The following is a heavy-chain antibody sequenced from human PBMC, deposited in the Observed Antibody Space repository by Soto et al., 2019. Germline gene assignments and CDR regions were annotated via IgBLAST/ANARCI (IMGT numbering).Heavy chain of an antibody. CDR1: GGTFSSYA. J-gene: IGHJ6*02. D-gene: IGHD6-13*01. CDR2: IIPIFGTA. CDR3: ARARGIAAAGDYYGMAV. Sequence: QGQLVQSGAEVKKPGSSVNVSCKASGGTFSSYAISWVRQAPGQGPEWMGGIIPIFGTANYAQKFQGRVTITADESTSTAYMELSSLRSEDTAVYYCARARGIAAAGDYYGMAVWGQGPTVTVSS. V-gene: IGHV1-69*01.